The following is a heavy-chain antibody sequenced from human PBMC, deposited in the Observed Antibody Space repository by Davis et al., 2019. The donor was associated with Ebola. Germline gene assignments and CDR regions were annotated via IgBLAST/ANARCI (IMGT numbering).Heavy chain of an antibody. Sequence: GESLKISCKGSGYSFISYWIGWVRQMPGKGLEWMGIIYPGDSDTSYSPSFQGQVTISVDKSIRAAYLQWSSLKASDTATYYCAGGRYSSGWYFDLWGRGTLVTVSS. J-gene: IGHJ2*01. CDR1: GYSFISYW. CDR3: AGGRYSSGWYFDL. V-gene: IGHV5-51*01. CDR2: IYPGDSDT. D-gene: IGHD6-19*01.